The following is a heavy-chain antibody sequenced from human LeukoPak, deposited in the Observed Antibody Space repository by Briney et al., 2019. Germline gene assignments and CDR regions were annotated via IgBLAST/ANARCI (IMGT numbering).Heavy chain of an antibody. CDR3: ARDRGSFGRGVNWFDP. CDR1: GGTFSSYA. J-gene: IGHJ5*02. D-gene: IGHD3-10*01. V-gene: IGHV1-69*13. CDR2: IIPIFGTA. Sequence: GASVKVSCKASGGTFSSYAISWVRQAPGQGLEWMGGIIPIFGTANYAQKFQGRVTITADESTSTAYMELSSLRSEDTAVYYCARDRGSFGRGVNWFDPWGQGTLVTVSS.